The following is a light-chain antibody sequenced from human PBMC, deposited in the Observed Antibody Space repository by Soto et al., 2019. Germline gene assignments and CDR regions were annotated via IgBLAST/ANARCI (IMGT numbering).Light chain of an antibody. Sequence: DVVMTQSPLSLPVTLGQPASISCRSSQSLVYSDGNNYLNWFQQRAGQSPRRLIYEVSNRDSGDPDSFSGRGKGTVFTMKISRVEAEDVGLYYCRQGSHWPYTFGPGTKLEMK. CDR2: EVS. J-gene: IGKJ2*01. CDR1: QSLVYSDGNNY. V-gene: IGKV2-30*01. CDR3: RQGSHWPYT.